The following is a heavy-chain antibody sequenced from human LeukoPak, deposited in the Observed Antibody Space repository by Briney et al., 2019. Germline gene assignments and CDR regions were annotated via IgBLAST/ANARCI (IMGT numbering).Heavy chain of an antibody. CDR2: ISYDGSNK. Sequence: PGRSLRLSCAASGFTFSSYGMHWVRQAPGKGLEWVAVISYDGSNKYYADSVKGRFTISRDNSKNTLYLQMNSLRAEDTAVYYCATVDGSSFDYWGQGTLDTVSS. D-gene: IGHD1-26*01. J-gene: IGHJ4*02. CDR3: ATVDGSSFDY. CDR1: GFTFSSYG. V-gene: IGHV3-30*03.